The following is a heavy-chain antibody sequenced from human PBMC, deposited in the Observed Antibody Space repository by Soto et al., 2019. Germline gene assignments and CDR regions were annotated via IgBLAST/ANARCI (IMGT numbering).Heavy chain of an antibody. Sequence: PGGSLRLSCAASGFTFSSYAMSWVRQAPGKGLEWVSAISGSGGSTYYADSVKGRFTISRDNSKNTLYLQMNSLRAEDTAVYYCAGSGWSYEIYYYYYGMDVWGQGTTVTVS. J-gene: IGHJ6*02. CDR1: GFTFSSYA. CDR3: AGSGWSYEIYYYYYGMDV. D-gene: IGHD6-19*01. V-gene: IGHV3-23*01. CDR2: ISGSGGST.